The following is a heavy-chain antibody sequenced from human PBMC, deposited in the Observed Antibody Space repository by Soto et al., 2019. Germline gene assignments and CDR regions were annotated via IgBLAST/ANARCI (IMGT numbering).Heavy chain of an antibody. CDR2: IHWNDEK. J-gene: IGHJ3*02. V-gene: IGHV2-5*01. Sequence: QITLQESGPPVVKPTQTLTLTCTFSGFSLSTSGVGVGWIRQPPGKALQWLALIHWNDEKRYSPSLKTRLTIAKDTSKNQVVLTMADMDPADTATFYCAHVRRDCTTGVCYPNYAFDIWGQGTLVTVSS. CDR1: GFSLSTSGVG. D-gene: IGHD1-1*01. CDR3: AHVRRDCTTGVCYPNYAFDI.